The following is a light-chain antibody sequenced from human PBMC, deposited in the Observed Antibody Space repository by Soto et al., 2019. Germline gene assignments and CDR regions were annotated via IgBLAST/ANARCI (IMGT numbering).Light chain of an antibody. CDR3: QQYNDWPRT. CDR1: QSISSW. V-gene: IGKV1-5*01. CDR2: DAS. Sequence: DIHLTQSPSFLSASVGDRVTITCRASQSISSWLAWYQQKPGKAPNLLIYDASSLESGVPSRFSGSGSGTEFTLTISGLQSEDFALYYCQQYNDWPRTFGQGTKVDIK. J-gene: IGKJ1*01.